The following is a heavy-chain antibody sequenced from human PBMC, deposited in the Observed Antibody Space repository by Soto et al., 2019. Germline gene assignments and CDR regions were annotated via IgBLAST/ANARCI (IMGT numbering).Heavy chain of an antibody. D-gene: IGHD2-2*01. Sequence: SVKVSCKVSGGNFRRYAVSWVRQAPGQGLEWMGGILPIFGSPSHAQKFRDRVTITADESTSTAYLELTSLTSEDTAIYYCVFGDCTSSSCSYYFYGLDVWGQGTTVTVSS. J-gene: IGHJ6*02. CDR2: ILPIFGSP. CDR3: VFGDCTSSSCSYYFYGLDV. V-gene: IGHV1-69*13. CDR1: GGNFRRYA.